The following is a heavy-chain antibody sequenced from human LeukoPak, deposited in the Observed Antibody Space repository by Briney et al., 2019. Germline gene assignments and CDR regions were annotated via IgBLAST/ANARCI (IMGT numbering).Heavy chain of an antibody. CDR3: VKGSRNYGDL. D-gene: IGHD1-7*01. Sequence: GGSLRLSCSASGFTFSSYAMHWVRQAPGRGLEYVSAISSNGGSTYYADSVKGRFTISRDNSKNTLYLQMSSLRAEDTAVYYCVKGSRNYGDLWGRGTLVTVSS. V-gene: IGHV3-64D*06. J-gene: IGHJ2*01. CDR1: GFTFSSYA. CDR2: ISSNGGST.